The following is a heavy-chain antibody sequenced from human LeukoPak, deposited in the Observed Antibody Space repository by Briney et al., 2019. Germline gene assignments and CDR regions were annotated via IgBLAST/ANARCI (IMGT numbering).Heavy chain of an antibody. D-gene: IGHD2-8*01. V-gene: IGHV5-51*01. Sequence: GESLKISCKGSGYSFSSYWIGGARQMPGKGLEWMGIIYPGDSDTRFNPSFQGQVTISADKSLSTAFLQWSRLKASDTAMYFCTRHSAPRYCSNGVCYSYYFMDVWGKGTTVTVSS. CDR3: TRHSAPRYCSNGVCYSYYFMDV. CDR1: GYSFSSYW. J-gene: IGHJ6*03. CDR2: IYPGDSDT.